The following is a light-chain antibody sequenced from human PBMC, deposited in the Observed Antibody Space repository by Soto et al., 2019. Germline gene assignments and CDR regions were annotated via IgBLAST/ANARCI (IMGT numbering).Light chain of an antibody. CDR3: QQCDDWPST. CDR2: GTS. V-gene: IGKV3-15*01. J-gene: IGKJ1*01. CDR1: QSVSTN. Sequence: EIVMTQSPATLSVSPGERATLSCRASQSVSTNLAWYQQKPGQPPRLLIHGTSTRATGIPARFSGSGSGTEFTPTISSLQSEDFAVYFCQQCDDWPSTFGQGTKVEI.